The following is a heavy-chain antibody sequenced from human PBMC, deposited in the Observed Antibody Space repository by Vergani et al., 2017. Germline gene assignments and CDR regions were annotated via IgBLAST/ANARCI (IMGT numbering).Heavy chain of an antibody. V-gene: IGHV4-34*11. CDR3: ARGPEYYDVWSGYYQY. CDR1: GGSFSGYY. J-gene: IGHJ4*02. D-gene: IGHD3-3*01. Sequence: QVQLQQWGAGLLKPSETLSLTCAVYGGSFSGYYWSWIRQPPGKGLEWIGYIYYSGSTNYNPSLKSRVTISVDTSKNQFSLKLSSVTAADTAVYYCARGPEYYDVWSGYYQYWGQGTLVTVSS. CDR2: IYYSGST.